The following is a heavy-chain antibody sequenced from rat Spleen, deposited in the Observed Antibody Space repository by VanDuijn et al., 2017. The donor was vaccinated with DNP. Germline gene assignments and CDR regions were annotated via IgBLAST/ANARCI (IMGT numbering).Heavy chain of an antibody. V-gene: IGHV5-7*01. J-gene: IGHJ2*01. CDR3: ARPSNYGTYGPMDA. Sequence: EVQLVESGGGLVQPGRSLKLSCAASGFTFSDYNLAWVRQAPKKGLEWVATISYDGGSTDYGDSVKGRFTISRDNAKSTLYLQMNSLKSEDTATYYCARPSNYGTYGPMDAWGQGVMVTVSS. D-gene: IGHD1-3*01. CDR2: ISYDGGST. CDR1: GFTFSDYN.